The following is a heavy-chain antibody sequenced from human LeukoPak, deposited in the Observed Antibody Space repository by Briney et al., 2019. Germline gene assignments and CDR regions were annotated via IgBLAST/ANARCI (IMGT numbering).Heavy chain of an antibody. J-gene: IGHJ4*02. CDR1: GGSISSSSYY. Sequence: PSETLSLTCTVSGGSISSSSYYWGWIRQPPGKGLEWIGSIYYSGSTYYNPSLKSRVTISVDTSKNQISLKLSSVTAADTAVYYCARHPGYCSSTSCYQAYYYDSSGYYYFDYWGQGTLVTVSS. D-gene: IGHD2-2*01. CDR3: ARHPGYCSSTSCYQAYYYDSSGYYYFDY. CDR2: IYYSGST. V-gene: IGHV4-39*01.